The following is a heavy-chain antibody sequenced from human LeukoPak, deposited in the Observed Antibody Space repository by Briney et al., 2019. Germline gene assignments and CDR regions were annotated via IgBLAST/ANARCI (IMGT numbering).Heavy chain of an antibody. CDR2: ISYDGGNK. Sequence: QPGRSLRLSCAASGFTFSSYGMHWVRQAPGKGLEWVAVISYDGGNKYYADSVKGRFTISRDNSKNTLYLQMNSLRAEDTAVYYCAKGHYDSSGYYSGQFDYWGQGTLVTVSS. CDR3: AKGHYDSSGYYSGQFDY. D-gene: IGHD3-22*01. V-gene: IGHV3-30*18. CDR1: GFTFSSYG. J-gene: IGHJ4*02.